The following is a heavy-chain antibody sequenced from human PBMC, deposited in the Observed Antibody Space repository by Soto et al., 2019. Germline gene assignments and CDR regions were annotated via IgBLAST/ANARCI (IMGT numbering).Heavy chain of an antibody. CDR3: ARDKEGRGPLGY. J-gene: IGHJ4*02. Sequence: QVQLVESGGGVVQPGRSLRLSCAASGFTFSSYGMHWVRQAPGKGLEWVAVIWYDGSNKYYADPVKGRFTISRDNSKNTLYLHMNSLRAEDTAGYYCARDKEGRGPLGYWGQGTLVTVSS. D-gene: IGHD1-26*01. V-gene: IGHV3-33*01. CDR1: GFTFSSYG. CDR2: IWYDGSNK.